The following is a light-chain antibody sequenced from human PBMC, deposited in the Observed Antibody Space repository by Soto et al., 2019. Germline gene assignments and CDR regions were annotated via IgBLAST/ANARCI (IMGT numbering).Light chain of an antibody. J-gene: IGKJ4*01. CDR1: QSVGTSY. CDR3: QQHGSSPLT. CDR2: AAS. V-gene: IGKV3-20*01. Sequence: EIVLTQSPGTLSLSPGERATLSCRASQSVGTSYLAWYQQKPGQAPRLLIYAASSRATGIPDRFTGSGSGTDFALTISGLEPEDFAVYFCQQHGSSPLTFGGGTKVEIK.